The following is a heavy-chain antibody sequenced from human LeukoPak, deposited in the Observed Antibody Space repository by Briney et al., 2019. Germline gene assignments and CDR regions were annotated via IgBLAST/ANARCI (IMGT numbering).Heavy chain of an antibody. CDR1: GFTFSSYS. V-gene: IGHV3-21*01. J-gene: IGHJ4*02. Sequence: GGSLRLSCAASGFTFSSYSMNWVRQAPGKGLEWVSSISSSSSYIYYADSVKGRFTISRDNAKNSLYLQMNSLRAEDTAVYYCARVWDDYGDYGLDYWGQGTLVTVSS. D-gene: IGHD4-17*01. CDR2: ISSSSSYI. CDR3: ARVWDDYGDYGLDY.